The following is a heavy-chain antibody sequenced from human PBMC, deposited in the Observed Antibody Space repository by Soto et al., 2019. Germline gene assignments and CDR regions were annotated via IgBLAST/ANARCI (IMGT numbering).Heavy chain of an antibody. CDR2: IIPIFGTA. V-gene: IGHV1-69*13. CDR1: EGTFGSYA. Sequence: SVKVSCKASEGTFGSYAISWVRQAPGQGLEWMGGIIPIFGTANYAQKFQGRVTITADESTSTAYMELSSLRSEDTAVYYCARGGGYYYYYGMDVWGQGTTVTSP. J-gene: IGHJ6*02. D-gene: IGHD2-15*01. CDR3: ARGGGYYYYYGMDV.